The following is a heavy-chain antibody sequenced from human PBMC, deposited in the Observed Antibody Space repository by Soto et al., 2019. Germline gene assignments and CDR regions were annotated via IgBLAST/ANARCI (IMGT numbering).Heavy chain of an antibody. Sequence: GESLKISCAASGFTFSSYSMNWVRQAPGKGLEWVSYISSSSSTIYYADSVKGRFTISRDNAKNSLYLQMNSLRAEDTAVYYCARGYCSGGSCYWSFDPWGQGTLVTVSS. D-gene: IGHD2-15*01. V-gene: IGHV3-48*01. CDR3: ARGYCSGGSCYWSFDP. CDR1: GFTFSSYS. CDR2: ISSSSSTI. J-gene: IGHJ5*02.